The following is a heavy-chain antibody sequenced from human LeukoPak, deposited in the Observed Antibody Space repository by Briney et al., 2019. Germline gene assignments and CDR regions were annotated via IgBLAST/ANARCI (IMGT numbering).Heavy chain of an antibody. D-gene: IGHD6-13*01. CDR1: GFTFTDYY. Sequence: NPGGSLRLSCAASGFTFTDYYMSWSRQAPGKGRGWSLYIRSSGSTTYHADSVKGRFSIARDNAKNFLYLQMNSLRAEDTAVYYCARGAAAGIVGWLDPWGQGTLVTVSS. J-gene: IGHJ5*02. V-gene: IGHV3-11*04. CDR3: ARGAAAGIVGWLDP. CDR2: IRSSGSTT.